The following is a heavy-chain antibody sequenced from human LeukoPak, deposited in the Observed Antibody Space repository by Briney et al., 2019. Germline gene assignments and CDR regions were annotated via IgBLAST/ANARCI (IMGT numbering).Heavy chain of an antibody. V-gene: IGHV4-59*01. J-gene: IGHJ3*02. CDR1: GGSISSYY. CDR3: ARVYGGKVGAFDI. CDR2: IYYSGST. Sequence: NSSETLSLTCTVSGGSISSYYWSWIRQPPGKGLEWIGYIYYSGSTNYNPSLKSRVTISVDTSKNQFSLKLSSVTAADTAVYYCARVYGGKVGAFDIWGQGTMVTVSS. D-gene: IGHD4-23*01.